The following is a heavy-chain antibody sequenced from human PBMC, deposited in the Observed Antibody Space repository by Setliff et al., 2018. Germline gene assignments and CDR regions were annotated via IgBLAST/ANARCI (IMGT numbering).Heavy chain of an antibody. Sequence: SVKVSCKASGGTFSSYAISWVRQAPGQGLEWMGGIIPILGIANYAQKFQGRVTITADKSTSTAYMELSSLRSEDTAVYYCARDSSQWLVRRYFVYWGQGTLVTVSS. CDR1: GGTFSSYA. J-gene: IGHJ4*02. CDR3: ARDSSQWLVRRYFVY. CDR2: IIPILGIA. D-gene: IGHD6-19*01. V-gene: IGHV1-69*10.